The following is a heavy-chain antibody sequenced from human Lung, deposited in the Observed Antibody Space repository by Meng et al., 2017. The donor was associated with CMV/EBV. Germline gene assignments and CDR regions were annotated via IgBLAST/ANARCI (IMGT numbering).Heavy chain of an antibody. CDR2: ISPSGESR. CDR3: ARDYGDCSLTGCLQYFYGLDV. V-gene: IGHV1-46*01. Sequence: ASXXVSXKASGYTFTNYFIHWVRQAPGQGLEWVGVISPSGESRNYAPRFQGSVTMTSDSSASTVYMELLSLKSEDTAVYFCARDYGDCSLTGCLQYFYGLDVWGQGTXVTVSS. CDR1: GYTFTNYF. J-gene: IGHJ6*02. D-gene: IGHD3-9*01.